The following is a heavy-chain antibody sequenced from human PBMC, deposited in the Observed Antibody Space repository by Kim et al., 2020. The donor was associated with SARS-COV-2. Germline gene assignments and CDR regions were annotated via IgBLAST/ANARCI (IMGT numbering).Heavy chain of an antibody. V-gene: IGHV3-48*02. D-gene: IGHD3-10*01. CDR2: ISTSASFK. Sequence: GGSLRLSCAASGFMFSSHSINWVRQAPGKGLEWVAYISTSASFKHYADAVKGRFTISRDDAKNSLYLQMNSLRDEDTAVYYCAREGRGWFGVLLEMHYSGMDVWGQGTTVIASS. J-gene: IGHJ6*02. CDR3: AREGRGWFGVLLEMHYSGMDV. CDR1: GFMFSSHS.